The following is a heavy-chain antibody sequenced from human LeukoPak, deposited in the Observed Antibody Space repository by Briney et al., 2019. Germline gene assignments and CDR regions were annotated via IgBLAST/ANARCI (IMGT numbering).Heavy chain of an antibody. J-gene: IGHJ4*02. CDR1: GYTFTSYD. Sequence: ASVKVSCKASGYTFTSYDINWVRQAPGQGLEWMAWMNPNFDYAVYAQKFQGRVTITRNTSINTVYMDLGSLRSEDTAVYYCARGHRWAQLGDWGQGTLVTVSS. V-gene: IGHV1-8*01. CDR3: ARGHRWAQLGD. CDR2: MNPNFDYA. D-gene: IGHD1-1*01.